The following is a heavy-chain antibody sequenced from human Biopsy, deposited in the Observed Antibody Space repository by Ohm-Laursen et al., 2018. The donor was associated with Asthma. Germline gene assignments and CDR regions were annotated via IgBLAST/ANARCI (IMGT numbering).Heavy chain of an antibody. CDR3: ARGGLHYYEYYGMDV. V-gene: IGHV3-30*04. Sequence: SLRLSYSASGFTFDNYTMQWVRQAAGKGLEWVTLISYDGRNTYYADSVEGRFTISRDNSKNTLFLQMSSLRPEDAAVYYCARGGLHYYEYYGMDVWGQGTTVTVSS. J-gene: IGHJ6*02. D-gene: IGHD2-21*02. CDR1: GFTFDNYT. CDR2: ISYDGRNT.